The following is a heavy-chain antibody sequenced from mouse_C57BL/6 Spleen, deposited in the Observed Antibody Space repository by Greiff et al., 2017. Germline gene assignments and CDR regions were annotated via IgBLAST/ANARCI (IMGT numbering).Heavy chain of an antibody. V-gene: IGHV1-66*01. Sequence: QVQLKESGPELVKPGASVKISCKASGYSFTSYYIHWVKQRPGQGLEWIGWIYPGSGNTKYNEKIKGKATLTADTSSSTAYMQLSSLTSEDSAVYYCARNWVAMDYWGQGTSVTVSS. J-gene: IGHJ4*01. CDR2: IYPGSGNT. D-gene: IGHD4-1*01. CDR3: ARNWVAMDY. CDR1: GYSFTSYY.